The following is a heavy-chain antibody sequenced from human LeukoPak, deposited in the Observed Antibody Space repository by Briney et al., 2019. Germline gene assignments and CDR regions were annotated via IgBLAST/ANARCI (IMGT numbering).Heavy chain of an antibody. J-gene: IGHJ5*02. V-gene: IGHV4-4*07. Sequence: PSETLSLTCTVSGGSISSYYWSWIRQPAGKGLEWIGRIYTSGSTNYTPSLKSRVTMSVDTPKNQFSLKLSSVTAADTAVYYCASSYYYFWSGYWNWFDPWGQGTLVTVSS. D-gene: IGHD3-3*01. CDR3: ASSYYYFWSGYWNWFDP. CDR2: IYTSGST. CDR1: GGSISSYY.